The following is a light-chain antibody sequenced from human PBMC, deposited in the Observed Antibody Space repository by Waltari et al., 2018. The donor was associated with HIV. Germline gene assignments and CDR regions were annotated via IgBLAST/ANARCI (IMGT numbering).Light chain of an antibody. V-gene: IGKV3-20*01. CDR1: QTVSSSS. CDR2: ATS. J-gene: IGKJ1*01. CDR3: QQYGSSPWT. Sequence: EIVLTPSPGTLSLSPGERATLSCRASQTVSSSSLAWYQQKPGQAPRLVIYATSSRAAGIPDTFSGSGSGTDFTLTISRLEPEDLAVYYCQQYGSSPWTFGQGTKVELK.